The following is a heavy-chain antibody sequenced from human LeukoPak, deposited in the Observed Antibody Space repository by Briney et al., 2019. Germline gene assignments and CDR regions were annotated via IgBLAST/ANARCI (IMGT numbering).Heavy chain of an antibody. CDR3: AKDLKYQLLSRWFDP. CDR2: ISGSSGST. CDR1: GFTFSGYA. Sequence: GASLRLSCAASGFTFSGYAMSWVRQAPGKGLEWVSSISGSSGSTYYADSVKGRFTISRDNSKNTLYLQMNSLRAEDTAVYYCAKDLKYQLLSRWFDPWGQGTLVTVSS. J-gene: IGHJ5*02. D-gene: IGHD2-2*01. V-gene: IGHV3-23*01.